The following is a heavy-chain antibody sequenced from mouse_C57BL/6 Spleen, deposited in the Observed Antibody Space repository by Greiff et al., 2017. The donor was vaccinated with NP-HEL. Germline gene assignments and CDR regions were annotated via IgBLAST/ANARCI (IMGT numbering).Heavy chain of an antibody. D-gene: IGHD1-1*01. V-gene: IGHV3-6*01. Sequence: EVQRVESGPGLVKPSQSLSLTCSVTGYSITSGYYWNWIRQFPGNKLEWMGYISYDGSNNYNPSLKNRISITRDTSKNQFFLKLNSVTTEDTATYYCARGTTVVRAMDYWGQGTSVTVSS. CDR3: ARGTTVVRAMDY. CDR2: ISYDGSN. J-gene: IGHJ4*01. CDR1: GYSITSGYY.